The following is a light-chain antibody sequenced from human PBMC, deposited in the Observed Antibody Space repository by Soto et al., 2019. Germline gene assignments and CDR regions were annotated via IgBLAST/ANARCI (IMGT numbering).Light chain of an antibody. Sequence: EIVLTQSPGTLSLSPGERATLSCRASQSVSSSYLAWYQQKPGQPPRLLIYGASSRATGIPDRISGSGSGTDFTLTISRLEPEDFAVFYCQHYDSLPITFGQGTRLETK. V-gene: IGKV3-20*01. J-gene: IGKJ5*01. CDR2: GAS. CDR3: QHYDSLPIT. CDR1: QSVSSSY.